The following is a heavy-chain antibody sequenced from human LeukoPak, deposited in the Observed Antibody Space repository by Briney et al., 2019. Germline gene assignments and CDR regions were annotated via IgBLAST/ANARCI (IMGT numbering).Heavy chain of an antibody. Sequence: SQTLSLTCTVSGGSISSGGYYWSWIRQHPGKGLEWIGYIYYSGSTYYNPSLKSRVTISVDTSKNQFSPKLSSVTAADTAVYYCARVLRGSGGSCYFDYWGQGTLVTVSS. CDR2: IYYSGST. D-gene: IGHD2-15*01. V-gene: IGHV4-31*03. CDR3: ARVLRGSGGSCYFDY. CDR1: GGSISSGGYY. J-gene: IGHJ4*02.